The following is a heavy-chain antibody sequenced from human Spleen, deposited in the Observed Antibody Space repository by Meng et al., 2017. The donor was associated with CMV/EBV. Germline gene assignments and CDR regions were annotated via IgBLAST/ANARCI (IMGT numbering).Heavy chain of an antibody. CDR3: AREGKDYDFWSGYYYYGMDV. V-gene: IGHV3-74*01. CDR2: ITNDGSTT. D-gene: IGHD3-3*01. CDR1: GFTFSGYW. Sequence: GGSLRLSCAASGFTFSGYWMHWVRQAPGKGLLWVSRITNDGSTTNYADSVKGRFTISRDNAKNTLFLQMNSLRAEDTAVYYCAREGKDYDFWSGYYYYGMDVWGQGTTVTVSS. J-gene: IGHJ6*02.